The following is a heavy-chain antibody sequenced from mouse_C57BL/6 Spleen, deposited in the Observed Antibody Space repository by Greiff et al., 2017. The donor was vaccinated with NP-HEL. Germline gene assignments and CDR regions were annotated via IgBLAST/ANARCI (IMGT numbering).Heavy chain of an antibody. D-gene: IGHD3-2*02. Sequence: QVQLQQSGAELVKPGASVKISCKASGYAFSSYWMNWVKQRPGKGLEWIGQIYPGDGDTNYNGKFKGKATLTADKSSSTAYMQLSSLTSEDSAVYFCALGNPDSSGPGYYAMDYWGQGTSVTVSS. CDR1: GYAFSSYW. CDR3: ALGNPDSSGPGYYAMDY. J-gene: IGHJ4*01. CDR2: IYPGDGDT. V-gene: IGHV1-80*01.